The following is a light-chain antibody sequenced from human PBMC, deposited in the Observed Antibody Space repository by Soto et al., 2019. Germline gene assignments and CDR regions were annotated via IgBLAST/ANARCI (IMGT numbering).Light chain of an antibody. Sequence: DIQMSQSPSSLSASARDRVTITCRASQTISRYLNWYQHKPGKAPKLLIFAASSLQSGVPSRFSGSGSGTDFTLTISSLQLEDFATYYCQQSYSTPYTFGQGTKLEIK. CDR3: QQSYSTPYT. J-gene: IGKJ2*01. CDR2: AAS. CDR1: QTISRY. V-gene: IGKV1-39*01.